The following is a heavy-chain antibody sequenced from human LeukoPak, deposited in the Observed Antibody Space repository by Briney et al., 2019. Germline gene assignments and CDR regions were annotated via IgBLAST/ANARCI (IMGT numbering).Heavy chain of an antibody. J-gene: IGHJ4*02. D-gene: IGHD3-16*01. Sequence: GGSLRLSCAASGFTFSTYAMHWVRQAPGKGLEWVAVISYDGSNEDYAASVKGRFTISRDNSKNTLSLQMNSLRAEDTAVYYCARDSWGFDYWGQGTLVTVSS. V-gene: IGHV3-30-3*01. CDR3: ARDSWGFDY. CDR2: ISYDGSNE. CDR1: GFTFSTYA.